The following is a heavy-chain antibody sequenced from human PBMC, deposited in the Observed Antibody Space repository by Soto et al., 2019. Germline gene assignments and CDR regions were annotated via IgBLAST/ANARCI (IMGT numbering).Heavy chain of an antibody. D-gene: IGHD3-22*01. CDR3: ARDLDANYYDSSGYYGFGY. J-gene: IGHJ4*02. Sequence: SESLSLTCTVSGGSISSGGYYWSWIRQHPGKGLEWIGYIYYSGSTYYNPSLKSRVTISVDTSKNQFSLKLSSVTAADTAVYYCARDLDANYYDSSGYYGFGYWGQGTLVTVSS. CDR2: IYYSGST. V-gene: IGHV4-31*03. CDR1: GGSISSGGYY.